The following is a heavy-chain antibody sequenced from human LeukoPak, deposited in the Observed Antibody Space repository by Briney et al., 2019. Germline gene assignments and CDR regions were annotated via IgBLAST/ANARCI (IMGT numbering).Heavy chain of an antibody. CDR1: GYTFTGYF. CDR2: INPNSGDT. Sequence: AASAKVSCKASGYTFTGYFLHWVRQAPGRGLEWMGWINPNSGDTTYAQRFQGRVTLTRDTSISTAYMELSSLKSDDTAVYYCARDDYSGSYRPFDYWGQGTLVTVSS. V-gene: IGHV1-2*02. CDR3: ARDDYSGSYRPFDY. D-gene: IGHD1-26*01. J-gene: IGHJ4*02.